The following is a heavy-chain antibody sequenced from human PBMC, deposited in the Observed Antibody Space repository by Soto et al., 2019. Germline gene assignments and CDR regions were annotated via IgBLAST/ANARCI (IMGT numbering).Heavy chain of an antibody. CDR3: AKDSVLGGYYYYYMDV. V-gene: IGHV3-30*18. D-gene: IGHD1-26*01. Sequence: ESGGGVVQPGRSLRLSCAASGFTFSSYGMHWVRQAPGKGLEWVAVISYDGSNKYYADSVKGRFTISRDNSKNTLYLQMNSLRAEDTAVYYCAKDSVLGGYYYYYMDVWGKGTTVTVSS. CDR2: ISYDGSNK. J-gene: IGHJ6*03. CDR1: GFTFSSYG.